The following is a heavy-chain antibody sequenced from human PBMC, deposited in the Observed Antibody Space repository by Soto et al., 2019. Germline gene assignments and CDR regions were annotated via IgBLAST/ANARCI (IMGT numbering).Heavy chain of an antibody. CDR2: IYYSGST. J-gene: IGHJ3*02. V-gene: IGHV4-59*01. Sequence: SETLSLTCTVSGGSISSYYWSWIRQPPGKGLEWIGYIYYSGSTNYNPSLKSRVTISVDTSKNQFSLKLSSVTAADTAVYYCARDQREKRWLQFYRPRAFDIWGQGTMVT. D-gene: IGHD5-12*01. CDR3: ARDQREKRWLQFYRPRAFDI. CDR1: GGSISSYY.